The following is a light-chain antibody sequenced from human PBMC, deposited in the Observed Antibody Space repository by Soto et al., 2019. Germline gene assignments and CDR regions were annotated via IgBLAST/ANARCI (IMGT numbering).Light chain of an antibody. V-gene: IGKV3-11*01. CDR3: QQRSDWPT. J-gene: IGKJ4*01. CDR2: DSS. Sequence: EIVLTQSPATLSLSPGESATLSCRASQTVYSFLAWYQQKPGQAPMLLIYDSSNRATDIPARFSGSGSGTDFTPTISRLEPEDFAVYYCQQRSDWPTFGGGTRVEIK. CDR1: QTVYSF.